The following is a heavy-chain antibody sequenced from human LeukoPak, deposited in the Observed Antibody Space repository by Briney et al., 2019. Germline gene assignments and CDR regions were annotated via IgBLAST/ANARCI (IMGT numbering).Heavy chain of an antibody. J-gene: IGHJ4*02. V-gene: IGHV3-48*04. Sequence: GGSLRLSCAASGFTFSSYSMNWVRQAPGKGLEWVSYISGSGSTIYYADSVKGRFTISRDDAKNSLYLQMNSLRAEDTAVYYCARGGWDDYWGQGTLVTVSS. CDR3: ARGGWDDY. D-gene: IGHD6-19*01. CDR1: GFTFSSYS. CDR2: ISGSGSTI.